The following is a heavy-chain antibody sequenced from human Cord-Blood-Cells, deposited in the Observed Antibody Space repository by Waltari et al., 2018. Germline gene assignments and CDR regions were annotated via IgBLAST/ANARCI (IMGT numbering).Heavy chain of an antibody. D-gene: IGHD6-13*01. Sequence: QMQLVQSGPEVKKPGTSVKVSCKASGFTFTSSAVQWVRQARGQRLEWIGWIGVGSGKPNYAQKFQERVTITRDMSTSTAYMELSSRRSEDTAVYYCAAAAVNSSWYYFDYWGQGTLVTVSS. CDR2: IGVGSGKP. CDR1: GFTFTSSA. J-gene: IGHJ4*02. V-gene: IGHV1-58*01. CDR3: AAAAVNSSWYYFDY.